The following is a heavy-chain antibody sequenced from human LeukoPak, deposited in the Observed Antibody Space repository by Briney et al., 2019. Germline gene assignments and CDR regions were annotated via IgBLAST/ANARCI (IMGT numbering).Heavy chain of an antibody. CDR1: GYTFKTYT. Sequence: ASVKVSCKTSGYTFKTYTIHWARQAPGQGLEWMGWINADKGDTKYSQNFQGRVTITRDTSATTAYMELSSLRSEDTAVYYCARDRSTIRGVAYFDYWGQGTLVTVSS. D-gene: IGHD3-10*01. V-gene: IGHV1-3*01. CDR2: INADKGDT. J-gene: IGHJ4*02. CDR3: ARDRSTIRGVAYFDY.